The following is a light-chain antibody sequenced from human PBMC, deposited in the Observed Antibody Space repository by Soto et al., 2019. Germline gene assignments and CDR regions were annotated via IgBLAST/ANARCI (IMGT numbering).Light chain of an antibody. CDR2: DAS. CDR1: QSISSW. CDR3: QQYNCYIT. Sequence: DIQMTQSPSTLSASVGDRVTITCRASQSISSWLAWYQQKPGKAPKLLIYDASSLESGVPSRFSGSGSGTEFTLTISSLQPDDFATYYCQQYNCYITFGQGTRLEIK. V-gene: IGKV1-5*01. J-gene: IGKJ5*01.